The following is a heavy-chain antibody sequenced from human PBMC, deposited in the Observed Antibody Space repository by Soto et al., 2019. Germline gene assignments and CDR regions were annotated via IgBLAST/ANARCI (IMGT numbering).Heavy chain of an antibody. CDR3: ARTNYDFWSGYQVPHDY. D-gene: IGHD3-3*01. J-gene: IGHJ4*02. Sequence: ASVKVSCKASGYTFTIYDSNWVRQATGQGLEWMGWMNPNSGNTGYAQKFQGRVTKTRNTSISTAYMELSSLRSEDTAVYYCARTNYDFWSGYQVPHDYWGQGTLLTVSS. V-gene: IGHV1-8*01. CDR1: GYTFTIYD. CDR2: MNPNSGNT.